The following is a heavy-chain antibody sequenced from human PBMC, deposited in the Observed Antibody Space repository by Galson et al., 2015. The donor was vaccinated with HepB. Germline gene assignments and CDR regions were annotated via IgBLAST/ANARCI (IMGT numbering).Heavy chain of an antibody. J-gene: IGHJ4*02. V-gene: IGHV3-33*01. CDR1: GFTFSSYG. D-gene: IGHD4-17*01. Sequence: SLRLSCAASGFTFSSYGMHWVRQAPGKGLEWVAVIWYDGSNKYYADSVKGRFTISRDNSKNTLYLQMNSLRAEDTAVYYCARPLGQSTPRYGDYVLDYWGQGTLVTVSS. CDR3: ARPLGQSTPRYGDYVLDY. CDR2: IWYDGSNK.